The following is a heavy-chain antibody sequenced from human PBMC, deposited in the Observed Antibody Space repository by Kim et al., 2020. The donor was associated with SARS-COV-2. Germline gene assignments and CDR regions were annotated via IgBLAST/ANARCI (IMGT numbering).Heavy chain of an antibody. Sequence: ASVKVSRKASGYTFTSYDINWVRQATGQGLEWMGWMNPNSGNTGYAQKFQGRVTMTRNTSISTAYMELSSLRSEDTAVYYCARRFERGYSYGFYGMDVWGQGTTVTVSS. V-gene: IGHV1-8*01. J-gene: IGHJ6*02. CDR3: ARRFERGYSYGFYGMDV. D-gene: IGHD5-18*01. CDR2: MNPNSGNT. CDR1: GYTFTSYD.